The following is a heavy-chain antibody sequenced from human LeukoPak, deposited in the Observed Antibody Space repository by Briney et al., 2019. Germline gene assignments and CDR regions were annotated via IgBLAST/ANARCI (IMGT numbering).Heavy chain of an antibody. V-gene: IGHV4-59*11. J-gene: IGHJ5*02. CDR1: GGSISSHY. CDR2: IYYSGST. CDR3: ARGVDRYSSRPPDWFDP. D-gene: IGHD6-13*01. Sequence: SETLSLTCTVSGGSISSHYWSWIRQPPGKGLEWIGYIYYSGSTNYNPSLKSRVTISVDTSKNQFSLKLSSVTAADTAVYYCARGVDRYSSRPPDWFDPWGQGTLITVSS.